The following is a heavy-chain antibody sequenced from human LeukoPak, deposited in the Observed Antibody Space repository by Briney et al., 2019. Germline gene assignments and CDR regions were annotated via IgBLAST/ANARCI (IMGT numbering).Heavy chain of an antibody. CDR1: GFTFSKHG. D-gene: IGHD2-15*01. CDR2: IRNDGSNK. CDR3: AKDINSHCRGDCSDY. Sequence: GGSLRLSCAASGFTFSKHGMHWVRQAPGKGLEWVAFIRNDGSNKYYVDSVKGRCTISRDNSKNTVDLQMNSLRAEDTAVYYCAKDINSHCRGDCSDYWGQGTLVIVSS. J-gene: IGHJ4*02. V-gene: IGHV3-30*02.